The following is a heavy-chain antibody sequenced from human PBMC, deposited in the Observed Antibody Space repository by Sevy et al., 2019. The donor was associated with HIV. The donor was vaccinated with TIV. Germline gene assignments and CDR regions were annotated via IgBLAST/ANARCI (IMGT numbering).Heavy chain of an antibody. Sequence: GGSLRLSCAASGFTFRTYGMQWVRQAPGKGLEWVAFIRYDGNNKYYTDSVKGRFTISRDNSKNTLYLHMNSLRAEDTAVYYCAKGYGSGSPPDYWGQGTLVTVSS. CDR1: GFTFRTYG. J-gene: IGHJ4*02. CDR3: AKGYGSGSPPDY. D-gene: IGHD3-10*01. V-gene: IGHV3-30*02. CDR2: IRYDGNNK.